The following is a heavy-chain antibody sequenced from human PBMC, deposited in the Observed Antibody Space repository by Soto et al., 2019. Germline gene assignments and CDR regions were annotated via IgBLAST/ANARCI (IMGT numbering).Heavy chain of an antibody. J-gene: IGHJ4*02. CDR3: ARRYGWLYFDY. Sequence: GSLRLSCAASGFTFSSYAMSWIRQPPGKGLEWIGTIFYSGSTYYNPSLKSRVTISVDTSKNQFSLRLISVTAADTALYYCARRYGWLYFDYWGQGRLVTVSS. D-gene: IGHD6-19*01. V-gene: IGHV4-39*01. CDR2: IFYSGST. CDR1: GFTFSSYA.